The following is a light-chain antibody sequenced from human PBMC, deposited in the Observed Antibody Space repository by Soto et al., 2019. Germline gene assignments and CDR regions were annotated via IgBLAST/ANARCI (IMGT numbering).Light chain of an antibody. CDR3: QQYDGSPPFT. J-gene: IGKJ3*01. CDR2: AAS. V-gene: IGKV3-20*01. Sequence: EIVLTQSPGTLSLSPGERATLSCRSSQSVSSSYLAWYQQKPGQAPRLLIYAASSRATGIPDRFSGSGSGTDFTLTISRLEPEDFAVYYCQQYDGSPPFTFGPGTKVDIK. CDR1: QSVSSSY.